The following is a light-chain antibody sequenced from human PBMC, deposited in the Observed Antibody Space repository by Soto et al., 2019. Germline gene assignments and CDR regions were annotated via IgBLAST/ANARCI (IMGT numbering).Light chain of an antibody. J-gene: IGKJ2*01. Sequence: DIQMTQSPSTLSASVGDRVTITCRASQSISTYLAWYQQKPGNAPKLLIYKASNLQSGVPSRFSGSGSGTECTLTISSPQPNDFATYYGQQYNSYSPYTFGQGTNLEIK. CDR1: QSISTY. CDR3: QQYNSYSPYT. V-gene: IGKV1-5*03. CDR2: KAS.